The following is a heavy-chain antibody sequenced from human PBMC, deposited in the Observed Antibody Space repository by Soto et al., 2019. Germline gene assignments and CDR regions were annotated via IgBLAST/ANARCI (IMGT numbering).Heavy chain of an antibody. Sequence: LRLSCAASGLTFSNSAMTWVRQAPEKGLEWVSTIINSGGATYYAASVEGRFNISRDYSRNILYLHMTSLRAEDTAVYYCAKASRLGFCSGGNCYAGYDYWGQGTLVTVSS. CDR1: GLTFSNSA. D-gene: IGHD2-15*01. J-gene: IGHJ4*02. V-gene: IGHV3-23*01. CDR3: AKASRLGFCSGGNCYAGYDY. CDR2: IINSGGAT.